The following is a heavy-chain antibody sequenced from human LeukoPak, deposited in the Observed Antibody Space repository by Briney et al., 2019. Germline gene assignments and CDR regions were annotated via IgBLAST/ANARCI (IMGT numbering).Heavy chain of an antibody. V-gene: IGHV1-18*01. CDR1: GYTFTSYG. D-gene: IGHD6-19*01. J-gene: IGHJ4*02. CDR2: ISAYNGNT. CDR3: ASDVGIAVVGSRADY. Sequence: ASVKVSCKASGYTFTSYGMSWVRQAPGQGLEWMGWISAYNGNTNYAQKLQGRFTMTTDTSTSTAYMELRSLRADDTAVYYCASDVGIAVVGSRADYWGQGTMVTVSS.